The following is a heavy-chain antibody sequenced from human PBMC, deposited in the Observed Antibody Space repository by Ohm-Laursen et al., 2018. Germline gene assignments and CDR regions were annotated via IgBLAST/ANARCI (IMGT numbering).Heavy chain of an antibody. D-gene: IGHD4-23*01. CDR3: ARGTTTVVTPLDY. J-gene: IGHJ4*02. CDR2: INSDGSST. Sequence: SLRLSCAASGFTFSSYWMHRVRQAPGKGLVWVSRINSDGSSTSYADSVKGRFTISRDNAKNTLYLQMNSLRAEDTAVYYCARGTTTVVTPLDYWGQGTLVTVSS. CDR1: GFTFSSYW. V-gene: IGHV3-74*01.